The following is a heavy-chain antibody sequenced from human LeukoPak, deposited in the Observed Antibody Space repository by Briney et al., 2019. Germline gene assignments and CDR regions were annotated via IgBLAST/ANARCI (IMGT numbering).Heavy chain of an antibody. D-gene: IGHD2-2*01. J-gene: IGHJ5*02. V-gene: IGHV4-61*02. CDR2: IYTSGST. Sequence: SETLSLTCTVSGGSISSGSYYWSWIRQPAGKGLEWIGRIYTSGSTNYNPSLKSRVTISVDTSKNQFSLKLSSVTAADTAVYYCARGRGSTSDHPWGQGTLVTVSS. CDR3: ARGRGSTSDHP. CDR1: GGSISSGSYY.